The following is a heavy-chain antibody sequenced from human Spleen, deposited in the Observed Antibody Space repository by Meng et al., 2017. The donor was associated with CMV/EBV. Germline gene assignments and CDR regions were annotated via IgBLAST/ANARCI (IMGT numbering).Heavy chain of an antibody. CDR2: ISNIDDTI. CDR3: AKAFSGSWYREYYDS. Sequence: GESLKISCAASGYTFSDYYMSWIRQAPGKGLEWISYISNIDDTIYYADSVRGRFTISRDNSKNTLYLQMNSLRAEDTAVYYCAKAFSGSWYREYYDSWGQGTLVTVSS. J-gene: IGHJ4*02. D-gene: IGHD6-13*01. V-gene: IGHV3-11*01. CDR1: GYTFSDYY.